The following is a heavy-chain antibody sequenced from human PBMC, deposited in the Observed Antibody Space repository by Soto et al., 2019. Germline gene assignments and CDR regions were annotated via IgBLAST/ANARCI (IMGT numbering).Heavy chain of an antibody. CDR1: GGSISSTTYY. D-gene: IGHD2-8*01. CDR3: ARHPTIAELMVYATHYFDH. J-gene: IGHJ4*02. V-gene: IGHV4-39*01. Sequence: QVQLQESGPGLVKPSETLSLTCTVSGGSISSTTYYWGWIRQPPGKGLEWIGSIYYTGSTHYNPALKSRVTISVDTSKNQFSLKLSSVTAADTAVYHCARHPTIAELMVYATHYFDHWGQGTLVTVSS. CDR2: IYYTGST.